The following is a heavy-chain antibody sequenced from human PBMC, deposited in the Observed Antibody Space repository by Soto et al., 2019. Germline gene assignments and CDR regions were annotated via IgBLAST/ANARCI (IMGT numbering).Heavy chain of an antibody. CDR2: ISYDGSNK. D-gene: IGHD2-2*01. CDR3: AREPSLVPAAIGYFDY. J-gene: IGHJ4*02. Sequence: GGSLRLSCAASGFTFSSYAMHWVRQAPGKGLEWVAVISYDGSNKYYADSVKGRFTISRDNSKNTLYLQMNSLRAEDTAVYYCAREPSLVPAAIGYFDYWGQGILVTVSS. V-gene: IGHV3-30*04. CDR1: GFTFSSYA.